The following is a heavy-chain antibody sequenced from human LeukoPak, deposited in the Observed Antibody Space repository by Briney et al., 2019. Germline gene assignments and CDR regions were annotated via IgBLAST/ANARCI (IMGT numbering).Heavy chain of an antibody. V-gene: IGHV4-34*01. CDR1: GGSFSGYY. Sequence: SETLSLTCAVYGGSFSGYYWSWIRQPPGKGLEWIGEINHSGSTNYNPSLKSRVTISVDTSKNQFSLKLSSVTAADTAVYYCARGALKGYYYDSSGYGRRNAFDNWGQGTMVTVSS. D-gene: IGHD3-22*01. J-gene: IGHJ3*02. CDR3: ARGALKGYYYDSSGYGRRNAFDN. CDR2: INHSGST.